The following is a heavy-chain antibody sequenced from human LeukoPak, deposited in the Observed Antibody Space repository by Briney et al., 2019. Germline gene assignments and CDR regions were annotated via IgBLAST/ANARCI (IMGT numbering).Heavy chain of an antibody. Sequence: GGSLRLSCATSGFTFSNAWMSWVRQAPGKGLEWVGRIKSKTDGGTTDYAAPVKGRFTISRDDSKSTLYLQMNSLKTEDTAVYYCTTRGGCSSTSCYFLRYWGQGTLVTVSS. CDR2: IKSKTDGGTT. CDR3: TTRGGCSSTSCYFLRY. J-gene: IGHJ4*02. V-gene: IGHV3-15*01. D-gene: IGHD2-2*01. CDR1: GFTFSNAW.